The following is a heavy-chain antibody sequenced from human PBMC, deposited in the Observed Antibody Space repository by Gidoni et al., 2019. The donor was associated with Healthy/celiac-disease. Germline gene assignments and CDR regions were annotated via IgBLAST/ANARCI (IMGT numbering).Heavy chain of an antibody. CDR2: INHSGST. D-gene: IGHD6-13*01. V-gene: IGHV4-34*01. CDR3: AKGKYSSCWYPRWFDP. Sequence: QVQLQQWGAGLLKPSETLSLTCAVYGGSFSGYYWSLIRQPPGKGLEWIGEINHSGSTNYNPSLKSRVTISVDTSKNQFSLKLSSVTAADTAVYYCAKGKYSSCWYPRWFDPWGQGTLVTVSS. CDR1: GGSFSGYY. J-gene: IGHJ5*02.